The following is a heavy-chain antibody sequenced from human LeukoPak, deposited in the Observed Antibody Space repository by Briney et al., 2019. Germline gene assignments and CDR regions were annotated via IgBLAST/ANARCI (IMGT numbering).Heavy chain of an antibody. CDR3: ARDAPYTPGGDC. V-gene: IGHV3-7*03. Sequence: GGSLRLSCAASGFTVSSNYMSWVRQAPGKGLEWVANIKQDGSKTYYVDSVKGRFTISRDNAKNSLYLQMNSLRAEDTAVYYCARDAPYTPGGDCWGQGSLATVPS. CDR2: IKQDGSKT. CDR1: GFTVSSNY. D-gene: IGHD2-2*02. J-gene: IGHJ4*02.